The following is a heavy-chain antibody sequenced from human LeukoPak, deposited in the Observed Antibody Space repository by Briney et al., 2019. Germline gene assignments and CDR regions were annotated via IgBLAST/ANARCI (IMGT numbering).Heavy chain of an antibody. V-gene: IGHV1-8*01. CDR2: INPNSGNT. CDR1: GYTFTSYD. CDR3: ARGVLPAAMRGVGDAFDI. D-gene: IGHD2-2*01. Sequence: ASVKVSCKASGYTFTSYDINWVRQATAQGLEWMGWINPNSGNTGYAQKFQGRVTMTRNTSISTAYMELSSLRSEDTAVYYCARGVLPAAMRGVGDAFDIWGQGTMVTVSS. J-gene: IGHJ3*02.